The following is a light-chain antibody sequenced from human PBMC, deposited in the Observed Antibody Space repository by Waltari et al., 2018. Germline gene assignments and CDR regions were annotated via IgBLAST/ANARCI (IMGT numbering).Light chain of an antibody. V-gene: IGKV4-1*01. CDR2: GTS. CDR1: QRILFSSNNKNY. J-gene: IGKJ1*01. Sequence: DIVMTQSPDPLPVSLGVRATIRCKSSQRILFSSNNKNYLAWYQQRPGQTPKVLIYGTSTRESGVPDRFSGSGSGTDFTLTISSLQAEDVAVYYCHQCFTTPGTFGQGTKVEIK. CDR3: HQCFTTPGT.